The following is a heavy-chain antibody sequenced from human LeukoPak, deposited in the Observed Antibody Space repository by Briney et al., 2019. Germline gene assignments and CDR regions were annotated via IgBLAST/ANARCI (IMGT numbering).Heavy chain of an antibody. Sequence: ASVKVSCKASGYTFTGYYMHWVRQAPGQGLEWMGWISPNSGGTNYAQKFQGRVTMTRDTSISTAYMELSRLRTDDTAVYYCARVGIAAAGINWFDPWGQGTLVTVSS. CDR3: ARVGIAAAGINWFDP. J-gene: IGHJ5*02. V-gene: IGHV1-2*02. CDR1: GYTFTGYY. CDR2: ISPNSGGT. D-gene: IGHD6-13*01.